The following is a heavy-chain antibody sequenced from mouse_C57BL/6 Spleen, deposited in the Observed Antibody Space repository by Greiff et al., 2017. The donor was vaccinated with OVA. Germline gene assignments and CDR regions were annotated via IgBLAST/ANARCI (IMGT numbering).Heavy chain of an antibody. CDR1: GYTFTTYP. CDR3: ARGNIYYDYDDGFAY. Sequence: VHLVESGAELVKPGASVKMSCKASGYTFTTYPIEWMKQNHGKSLEWIGNFHPYNDDTKYNEKFKGKATLTVEKSSSTVYLELSRLTSDDSAVYYCARGNIYYDYDDGFAYWGQGTLVTVSA. CDR2: FHPYNDDT. J-gene: IGHJ3*01. V-gene: IGHV1-47*01. D-gene: IGHD2-4*01.